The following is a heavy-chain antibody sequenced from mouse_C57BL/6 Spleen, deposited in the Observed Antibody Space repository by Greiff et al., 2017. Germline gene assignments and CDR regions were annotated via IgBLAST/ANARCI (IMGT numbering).Heavy chain of an antibody. J-gene: IGHJ3*01. D-gene: IGHD2-3*01. CDR1: GYAFSSSW. V-gene: IGHV1-82*01. CDR3: AREGFDGYYNAWFAY. CDR2: IFPGDGDT. Sequence: VKLVESGPELVKPGASVKISCKASGYAFSSSWLNWVKQRPGKGLEWIGRIFPGDGDTNYNGKFKGKATLTADKSSSTAYMQLSSLTSEDSAVYFCAREGFDGYYNAWFAYWGQGTLVTVSA.